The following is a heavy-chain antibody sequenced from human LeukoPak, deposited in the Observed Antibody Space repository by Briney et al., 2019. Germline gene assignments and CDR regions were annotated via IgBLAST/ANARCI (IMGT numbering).Heavy chain of an antibody. CDR1: GFPFSSYA. CDR2: ISGSGGST. V-gene: IGHV3-23*01. D-gene: IGHD1-26*01. CDR3: AKDLTGATAGRNWFDP. Sequence: GGSLVLSCAASGFPFSSYAMSWVRPAPGKGLGGVSGISGSGGSTYYADSVKGRFTISRDNSKNTLYLQMNSLRAEDTAVYYCAKDLTGATAGRNWFDPWGQGTLVTVSS. J-gene: IGHJ5*02.